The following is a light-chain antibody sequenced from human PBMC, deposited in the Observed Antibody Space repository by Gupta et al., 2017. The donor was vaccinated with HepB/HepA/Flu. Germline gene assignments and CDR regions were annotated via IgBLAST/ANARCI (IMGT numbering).Light chain of an antibody. J-gene: IGKJ2*01. Sequence: EIVFTQSPGTLSLSPGERATLSCRASQTVSSGYLAWYQQKLGQAPRLLIYSASSRATGIPDRFSASGSGTDFTLTISRLEPEDFAVYYCQQYGSSQYTFGQGTKLEIK. CDR3: QQYGSSQYT. CDR2: SAS. CDR1: QTVSSGY. V-gene: IGKV3-20*01.